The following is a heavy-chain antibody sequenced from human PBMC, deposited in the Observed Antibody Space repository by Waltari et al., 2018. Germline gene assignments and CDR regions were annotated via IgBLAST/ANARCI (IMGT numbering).Heavy chain of an antibody. CDR2: IYSGGST. J-gene: IGHJ4*02. V-gene: IGHV3-53*01. CDR1: GASISISSRDY. CDR3: AKVDNVGLNNY. D-gene: IGHD1-1*01. Sequence: LELQESGPGLVKPSETLSLTCIVSGASISISSRDYWGWIRQPPGKGLEWVSVIYSGGSTNYIDSVRGRFTISRDSSKNTLYLQMNSLRAEDTAVYYCAKVDNVGLNNYWGQGTLVTVSS.